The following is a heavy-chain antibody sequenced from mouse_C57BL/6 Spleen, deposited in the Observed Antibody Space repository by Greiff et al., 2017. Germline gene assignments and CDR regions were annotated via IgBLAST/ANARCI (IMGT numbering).Heavy chain of an antibody. D-gene: IGHD1-1*01. Sequence: QVQLQQPGAELVKPGASVKLSCKASGYTFTSYWMQWVKQRPGQGLEWIGEIDPSDSYTNYNQKFKGKATLTVGTSSSTAYMQLSSLTSEDSAVXYCARGRDGSSWYFDVWGTGTTVTVSS. CDR2: IDPSDSYT. J-gene: IGHJ1*03. CDR3: ARGRDGSSWYFDV. V-gene: IGHV1-50*01. CDR1: GYTFTSYW.